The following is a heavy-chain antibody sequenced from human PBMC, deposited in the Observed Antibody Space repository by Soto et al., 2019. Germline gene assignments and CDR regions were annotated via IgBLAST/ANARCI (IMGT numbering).Heavy chain of an antibody. V-gene: IGHV1-69*13. CDR3: ARDRDILTGYWAYYYYYGMDV. J-gene: IGHJ6*02. Sequence: SVKVSCKASGGTFSSYAISWVRQAPGQGLEWMGGIIPIFGTANYAQKFQGRVTITADESTSTAYMELSSLRSEDTAVYYCARDRDILTGYWAYYYYYGMDVWGQGTTVTVSS. CDR2: IIPIFGTA. D-gene: IGHD3-9*01. CDR1: GGTFSSYA.